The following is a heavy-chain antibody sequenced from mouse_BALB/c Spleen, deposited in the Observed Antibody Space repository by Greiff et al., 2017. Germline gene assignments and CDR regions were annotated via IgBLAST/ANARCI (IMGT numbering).Heavy chain of an antibody. CDR1: GFTFSSFG. Sequence: EVMLVASGGGLVQPGGSRKLSCAASGFTFSSFGMHWVRQAPEKSLEWVAYISSGSSTIYYADTVKGRFTISRDNPKNTLFLQMTSLRSEDTAMYYCARSAGTGYFDYWGQGTTLTVSS. CDR3: ARSAGTGYFDY. CDR2: ISSGSSTI. D-gene: IGHD4-1*01. V-gene: IGHV5-17*02. J-gene: IGHJ2*01.